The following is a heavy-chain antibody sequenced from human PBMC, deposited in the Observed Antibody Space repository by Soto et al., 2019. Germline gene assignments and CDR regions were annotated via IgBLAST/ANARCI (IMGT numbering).Heavy chain of an antibody. D-gene: IGHD3-10*01. CDR2: IYWDDDK. V-gene: IGHV2-5*02. CDR1: GFSLSTSGVG. CDR3: AHIAEPWFGELSRYYFDY. Sequence: SGPTLVKPTQTLTLTCTFSGFSLSTSGVGVGWIRQPPGKALEWLALIYWDDDKRYSPSLKSRLTITKDTSKNQVVLTMTNMDPVDTATYYCAHIAEPWFGELSRYYFDYWGQGTLVTVSS. J-gene: IGHJ4*02.